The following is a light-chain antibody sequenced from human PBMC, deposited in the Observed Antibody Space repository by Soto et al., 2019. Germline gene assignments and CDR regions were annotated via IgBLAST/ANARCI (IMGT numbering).Light chain of an antibody. V-gene: IGLV1-40*01. CDR3: QSYDSSLSGV. CDR1: SSNIGAGYD. CDR2: GNS. Sequence: QPVLTQLPSVSGAPGQRVTISCTGSSSNIGAGYDVHWYQQFPGTAPKLLIYGNSNRPSGVPDRFSGSKSGTSASLAITGLQAEDEADYYCQSYDSSLSGVFGSGTKLTVL. J-gene: IGLJ1*01.